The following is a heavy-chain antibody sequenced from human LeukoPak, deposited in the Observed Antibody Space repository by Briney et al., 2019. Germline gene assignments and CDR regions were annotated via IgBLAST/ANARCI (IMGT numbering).Heavy chain of an antibody. D-gene: IGHD3-9*01. CDR3: AKATGGGATLRYFDWSQYYYYGMDV. V-gene: IGHV3-23*01. J-gene: IGHJ6*02. CDR2: IGGSGGGT. Sequence: GGSLRLSCAASGFTFSSFVMSWVRQAPGKGLEWVSSIGGSGGGTYYADSVKGRFTISRDNSKNTLYLLMNSLRGDDTAVYYCAKATGGGATLRYFDWSQYYYYGMDVWGQGTTVTVSS. CDR1: GFTFSSFV.